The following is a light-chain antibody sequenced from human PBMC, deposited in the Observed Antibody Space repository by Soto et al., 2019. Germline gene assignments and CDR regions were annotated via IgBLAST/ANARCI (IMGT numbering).Light chain of an antibody. V-gene: IGKV1-27*01. CDR3: QKYNSAPPET. CDR2: AAS. CDR1: QGISNY. Sequence: DIQMTQSPSSLSASVGDRVTITCRASQGISNYLAWYQQKPGKVPKLLIYAASTLQSGVPSRFSGSGSGTDFSLTISSLQPEDVATYDCQKYNSAPPETFGQGTKVEIK. J-gene: IGKJ1*01.